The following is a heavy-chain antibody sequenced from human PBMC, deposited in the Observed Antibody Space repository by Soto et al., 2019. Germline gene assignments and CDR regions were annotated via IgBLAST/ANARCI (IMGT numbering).Heavy chain of an antibody. J-gene: IGHJ4*02. V-gene: IGHV4-34*01. CDR1: GGSFSGYY. CDR3: ARVAKPQFGVVTVALDY. CDR2: INHSGST. Sequence: PSETLSLTCAVYGGSFSGYYWSWIRQPPGKGLEWIGEINHSGSTNYNPSLKSRVTISVDTSKNQFSLKLSSVTAADTAVYYCARVAKPQFGVVTVALDYWGQGTLVTVSS. D-gene: IGHD3-3*01.